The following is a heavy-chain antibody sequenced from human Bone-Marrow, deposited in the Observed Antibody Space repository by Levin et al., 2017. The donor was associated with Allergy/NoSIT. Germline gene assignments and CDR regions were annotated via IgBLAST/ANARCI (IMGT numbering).Heavy chain of an antibody. D-gene: IGHD1-26*01. CDR1: GGSISSSSYY. CDR2: IYYSGST. V-gene: IGHV4-39*01. Sequence: SETLSLTCTVSGGSISSSSYYWGWIRQPPGKGLEWIGSIYYSGSTYYNPSLKSRVTISVDTSKNQFSLKLSSVTAADTAVYYCARMGGSGNLDYWGQGTLVTVSS. CDR3: ARMGGSGNLDY. J-gene: IGHJ4*02.